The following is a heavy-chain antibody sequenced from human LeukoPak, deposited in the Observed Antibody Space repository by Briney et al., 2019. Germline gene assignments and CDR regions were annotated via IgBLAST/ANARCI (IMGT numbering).Heavy chain of an antibody. Sequence: PSETLSLTCTVSGGSISSYYWSWIRQPPGKGLEWIGYIYYSGSTNYNPSLKSRVTISVDTSKNQFSLKLSSVTAADTAVYYCARASGYEYYYYYYYMDVWGKGTTVTVSS. V-gene: IGHV4-59*12. D-gene: IGHD3-3*01. J-gene: IGHJ6*03. CDR1: GGSISSYY. CDR2: IYYSGST. CDR3: ARASGYEYYYYYYYMDV.